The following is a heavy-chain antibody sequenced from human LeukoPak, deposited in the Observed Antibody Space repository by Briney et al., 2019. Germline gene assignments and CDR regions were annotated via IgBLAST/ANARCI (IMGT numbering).Heavy chain of an antibody. D-gene: IGHD3-10*01. Sequence: PSETLSLTCTVSGGPISSSPYYWGWIRQPPGKGLEWIGSIPYSGSTFYNPSLKSRLTISVDTSKNQFSLKLSSLTAADTAVFYCARLSPYLGSGSSAFPDDFWGQGTLVTVSS. CDR1: GGPISSSPYY. CDR2: IPYSGST. V-gene: IGHV4-39*01. CDR3: ARLSPYLGSGSSAFPDDF. J-gene: IGHJ4*02.